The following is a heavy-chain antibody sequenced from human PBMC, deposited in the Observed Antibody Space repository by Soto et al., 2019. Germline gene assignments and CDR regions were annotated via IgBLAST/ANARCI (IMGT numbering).Heavy chain of an antibody. CDR2: INPNSGGT. CDR3: ARGLMVYARATYSSGPGGY. CDR1: GYTFTGYY. D-gene: IGHD2-8*01. V-gene: IGHV1-2*02. J-gene: IGHJ4*02. Sequence: GASVKVSCKASGYTFTGYYMHWVRQAPGQGLEWMGWINPNSGGTNYAQKFQGRVTMTRDTSIGTAYMELSRLRSDDTAVYYCARGLMVYARATYSSGPGGYWGQGTLVSVSS.